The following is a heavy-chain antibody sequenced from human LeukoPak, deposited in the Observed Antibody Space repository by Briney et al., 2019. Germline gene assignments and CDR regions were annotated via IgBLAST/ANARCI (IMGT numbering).Heavy chain of an antibody. J-gene: IGHJ6*02. Sequence: GGSLRLSCAASGFTFSNYGMHWVRQAPGKGLEWVSYISSSGSTIYYADSVKGRFTISRDNAKNSLYLQMNSLRAEDTAVYYCARQKQGATSTRYYYYYYGMDVWGQGTTVTVSS. V-gene: IGHV3-48*04. D-gene: IGHD1-26*01. CDR1: GFTFSNYG. CDR3: ARQKQGATSTRYYYYYYGMDV. CDR2: ISSSGSTI.